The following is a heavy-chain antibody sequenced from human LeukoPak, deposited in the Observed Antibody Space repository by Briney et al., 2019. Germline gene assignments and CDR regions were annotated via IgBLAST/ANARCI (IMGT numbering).Heavy chain of an antibody. V-gene: IGHV5-51*01. CDR2: IYPGDSDT. CDR3: ASGYYYDSSGYYLEIDY. CDR1: GYTFTTYW. D-gene: IGHD3-22*01. Sequence: GESLKISCKASGYTFTTYWIGWVRQMPGKGLEWMGVIYPGDSDTRYNPSFQGQVTISADKSISTAYLQWSSLKASDTAMYYCASGYYYDSSGYYLEIDYWGQGTLVTVSS. J-gene: IGHJ4*02.